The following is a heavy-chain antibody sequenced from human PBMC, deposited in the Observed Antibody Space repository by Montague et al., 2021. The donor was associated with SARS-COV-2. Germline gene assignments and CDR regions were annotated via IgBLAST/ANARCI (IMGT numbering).Heavy chain of an antibody. CDR2: VYKSGAA. CDR1: GGSISSPSYY. CDR3: ARLRPAGGVQN. Sequence: SETLSLTCTVSGGSISSPSYYWVWIRQPPGKGLEWVATVYKSGAAYYNASLKNRVTTSVDTSKNDFSLKMTDVTAADTSLYYCARLRPAGGVQNWGRGTLVIVSS. D-gene: IGHD3-10*01. J-gene: IGHJ1*01. V-gene: IGHV4-39*02.